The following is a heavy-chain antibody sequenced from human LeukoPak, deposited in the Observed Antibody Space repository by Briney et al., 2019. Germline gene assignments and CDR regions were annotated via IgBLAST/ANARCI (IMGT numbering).Heavy chain of an antibody. CDR3: ARGEWIQLTVDY. V-gene: IGHV4-59*08. J-gene: IGHJ4*02. D-gene: IGHD5-18*01. CDR1: GGSISSYY. Sequence: SETLSLTCTVSGGSISSYYWSWIRQPPGKGLEWIAYIYYIGNTSYNPSLKSRVTISLDTSKNQFSLKLSSVTAADTAVYYCARGEWIQLTVDYWGQGTLVTVSS. CDR2: IYYIGNT.